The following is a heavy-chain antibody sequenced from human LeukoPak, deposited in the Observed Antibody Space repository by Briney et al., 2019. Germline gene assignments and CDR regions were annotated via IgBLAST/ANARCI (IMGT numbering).Heavy chain of an antibody. Sequence: SVKVSCKASGGTFSSYAMSWVRQAPGQGLEWMGGIIPIFGTANYAQKFQGRVTITADESTSTAYMELSSLRSEDTAVYYCARDGQGTKEDGYNQRRFDYWGQGTLVTVSS. V-gene: IGHV1-69*01. CDR2: IIPIFGTA. CDR1: GGTFSSYA. D-gene: IGHD5-24*01. J-gene: IGHJ4*02. CDR3: ARDGQGTKEDGYNQRRFDY.